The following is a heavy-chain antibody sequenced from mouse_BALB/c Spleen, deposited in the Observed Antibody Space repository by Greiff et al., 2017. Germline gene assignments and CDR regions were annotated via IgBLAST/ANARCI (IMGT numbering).Heavy chain of an antibody. CDR3: AREGGDSSGYAWFAY. D-gene: IGHD3-2*01. Sequence: EVKLMESGGGLVKPGGSLKLSCAASGFTFSDYYMYWVRQTPEKRLEWVATISDGGSYTYYPDSVKGRFTISRDNAKNNLYLQMSSLKSEDTAMYYCAREGGDSSGYAWFAYWGQGTLVTVSA. V-gene: IGHV5-4*02. CDR2: ISDGGSYT. J-gene: IGHJ3*01. CDR1: GFTFSDYY.